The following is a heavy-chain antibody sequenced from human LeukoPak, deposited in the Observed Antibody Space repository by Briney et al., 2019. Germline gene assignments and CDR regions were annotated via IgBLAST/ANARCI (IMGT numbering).Heavy chain of an antibody. CDR2: IIPILGIA. CDR1: GGTFSSYA. J-gene: IGHJ5*02. CDR3: ARSQTSWFDP. V-gene: IGHV1-69*04. Sequence: GASVKVSCKASGGTFSSYAISWVRQAPGQGLEWMGRIIPILGIANYAQKFQGRVTITADKSTSTAYMELSSLRFEDTAVYYCARSQTSWFDPWGQGTLVTVSS.